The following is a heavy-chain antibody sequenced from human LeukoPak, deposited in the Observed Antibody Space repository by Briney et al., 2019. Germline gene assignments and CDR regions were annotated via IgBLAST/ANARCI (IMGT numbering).Heavy chain of an antibody. CDR2: ISSGGSGA. CDR3: ARDIRITPSRDFYY. CDR1: GFTFSSYE. V-gene: IGHV3-48*03. Sequence: GGSLRLSCAASGFTFSSYEMIWVRQAPGKRLEWVSYISSGGSGAYYADSVKGRFTISRDNAKNSLYLQMNSLRAEDTAIYYCARDIRITPSRDFYYWGQGALVTVSS. D-gene: IGHD2-15*01. J-gene: IGHJ4*02.